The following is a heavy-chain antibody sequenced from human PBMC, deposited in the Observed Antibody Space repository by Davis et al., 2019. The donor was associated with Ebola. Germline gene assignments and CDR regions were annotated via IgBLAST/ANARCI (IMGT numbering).Heavy chain of an antibody. CDR1: GGSFSGYY. J-gene: IGHJ4*02. CDR2: IYYSGST. Sequence: GSLRLSCAVYGGSFSGYYWGWIRQPPGKGLEWIGSIYYSGSTYYNPSLKSRVTISVDTSKNQFSLKLSSVTAADTAVYYCAARFLEWLFVSWGQGTLVTVSS. CDR3: AARFLEWLFVS. D-gene: IGHD3-3*01. V-gene: IGHV4-39*01.